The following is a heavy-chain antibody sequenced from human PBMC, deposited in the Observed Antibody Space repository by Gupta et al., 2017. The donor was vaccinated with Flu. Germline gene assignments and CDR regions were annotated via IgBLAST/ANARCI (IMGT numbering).Heavy chain of an antibody. D-gene: IGHD2-21*01. V-gene: IGHV4-39*01. J-gene: IGHJ4*02. Sequence: IRQPPGKGLEWIGSVSVYYNGRASYNPSLKSRVTISGDTSKNQFSLTLSSVTAADTAVYYCARRVYCGGECYGGFDYWGQGTLVTVSS. CDR3: ARRVYCGGECYGGFDY. CDR2: VSVYYNGRA.